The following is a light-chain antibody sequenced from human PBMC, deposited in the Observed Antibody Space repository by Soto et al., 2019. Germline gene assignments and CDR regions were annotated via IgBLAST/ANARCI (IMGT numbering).Light chain of an antibody. CDR3: QQYNNWPPLT. J-gene: IGKJ4*01. V-gene: IGKV3-15*01. CDR1: QSVSSN. Sequence: EIVMTHSPATLSVSPGERATHSCRASQSVSSNLAWYQQKPGQAPRLLIYGASTRATGIPARFSGSGSGTEFTLTISSLQSEDFAVYYCQQYNNWPPLTFGGGTKVDIK. CDR2: GAS.